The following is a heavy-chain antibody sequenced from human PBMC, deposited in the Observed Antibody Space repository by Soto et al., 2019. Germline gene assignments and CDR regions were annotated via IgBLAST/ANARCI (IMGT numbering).Heavy chain of an antibody. Sequence: PSETLSLTCTVSGGSISSGDYYWSWILHHPGKGLEWIGYIYYSGSTYYNPSLKSRLTISVDTSKNQFSLKLSSVTAADTAVYYCASVQYSYYYGMDVWGQGTTVTVSS. J-gene: IGHJ6*02. CDR1: GGSISSGDYY. D-gene: IGHD4-4*01. V-gene: IGHV4-31*03. CDR3: ASVQYSYYYGMDV. CDR2: IYYSGST.